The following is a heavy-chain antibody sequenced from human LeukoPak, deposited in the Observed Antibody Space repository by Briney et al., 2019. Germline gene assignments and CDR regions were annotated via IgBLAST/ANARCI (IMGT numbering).Heavy chain of an antibody. CDR2: IIPIFGTA. CDR1: GGTFSSYA. Sequence: ASVKVSCKASGGTFSSYAISWVRQAPGQGLEWMGGIIPIFGTANYAQKFQGRVTITADESTSTAYMELSGLRSEDTAVYYCARGKVLEWLLLGYYYYGMDVWGQGTTVTVSS. D-gene: IGHD3-3*01. CDR3: ARGKVLEWLLLGYYYYGMDV. V-gene: IGHV1-69*13. J-gene: IGHJ6*02.